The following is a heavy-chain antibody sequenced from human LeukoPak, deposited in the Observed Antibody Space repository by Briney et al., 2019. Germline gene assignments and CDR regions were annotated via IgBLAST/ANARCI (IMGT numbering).Heavy chain of an antibody. D-gene: IGHD3-9*01. Sequence: GGSLRLSCAASGFTFSSYSMNWVRQAPGKGLEWVSSISSSSSYIYYADSVKGRFTISRDNAKNSLYLQMNSLRAEDTAVYYRARDRGDILTGYIDYWGQGTLVTVSS. CDR1: GFTFSSYS. V-gene: IGHV3-21*04. J-gene: IGHJ4*02. CDR2: ISSSSSYI. CDR3: ARDRGDILTGYIDY.